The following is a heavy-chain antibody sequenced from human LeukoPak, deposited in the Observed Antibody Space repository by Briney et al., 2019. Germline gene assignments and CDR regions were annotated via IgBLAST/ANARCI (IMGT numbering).Heavy chain of an antibody. V-gene: IGHV3-21*01. CDR1: GFTFRTFG. Sequence: PGGSLRLSCAASGFTFRTFGMHRVRQAPGKGLEWVSSISSSTSFIHYADSVKGRFTISRDNAKHSLYLQMNSLRAEDTAVYYCASSAPSDIWGRGTMVTVSS. J-gene: IGHJ3*02. CDR2: ISSSTSFI. CDR3: ASSAPSDI.